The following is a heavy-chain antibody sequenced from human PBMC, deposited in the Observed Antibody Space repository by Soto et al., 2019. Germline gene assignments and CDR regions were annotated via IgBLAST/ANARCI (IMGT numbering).Heavy chain of an antibody. V-gene: IGHV1-18*01. Sequence: QVHLVQSGAEVKKPGASVKVSCKASGYTFTSYGITWVRQAPGQGLEWMGWISAHNGKTDYAQKLQGRVIVTRDTSTSTAYRELRGLRSDDTAVYYCARWRYGDYWGEGALVTVSS. CDR3: ARWRYGDY. D-gene: IGHD1-1*01. J-gene: IGHJ4*02. CDR2: ISAHNGKT. CDR1: GYTFTSYG.